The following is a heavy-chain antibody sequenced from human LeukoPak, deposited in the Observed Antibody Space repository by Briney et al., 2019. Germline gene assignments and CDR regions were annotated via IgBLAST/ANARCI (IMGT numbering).Heavy chain of an antibody. V-gene: IGHV4-4*07. J-gene: IGHJ4*02. Sequence: SETLSLTCTVSGGSISSYYWSWIRQPAGKGLEWVGQVFTSGTTAYSASLKSRLTISLDKSNNQVSLKLISATAADTAVYYCARHSPSGWYYFDSWGQGALVIVSS. CDR3: ARHSPSGWYYFDS. D-gene: IGHD6-19*01. CDR2: VFTSGTT. CDR1: GGSISSYY.